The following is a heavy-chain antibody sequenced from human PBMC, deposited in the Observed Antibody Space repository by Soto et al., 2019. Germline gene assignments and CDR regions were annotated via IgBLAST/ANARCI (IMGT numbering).Heavy chain of an antibody. D-gene: IGHD3-10*02. CDR3: AGAVSDFDVRRSRTSYFDQ. CDR1: GASVSTGVYY. Sequence: SENLSPTCTVSGASVSTGVYYGTWIRQHPGKGLQWIGYSDNTGSPYYNPSLTGRVDISVDTSKNQFSLNLQSLTAADTAFYYCAGAVSDFDVRRSRTSYFDQWGQGILVTFSS. J-gene: IGHJ4*02. V-gene: IGHV4-31*03. CDR2: SDNTGSP.